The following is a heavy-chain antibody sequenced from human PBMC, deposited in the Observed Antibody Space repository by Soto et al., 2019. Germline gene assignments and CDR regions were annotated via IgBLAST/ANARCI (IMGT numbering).Heavy chain of an antibody. CDR1: GCNFSSSS. CDR3: AAPPYMRSLYGMDV. V-gene: IGHV1-58*02. Sequence: KVYCKDSGCNFSSSSIQWARQSRGQPLEWIGWIVVCSGKTDYTHNLQTRVTITRDKSTNTAYMELSGLRSEDTAVYYCAAPPYMRSLYGMDVWGQGTTVTVSS. D-gene: IGHD4-4*01. CDR2: IVVCSGKT. J-gene: IGHJ6*02.